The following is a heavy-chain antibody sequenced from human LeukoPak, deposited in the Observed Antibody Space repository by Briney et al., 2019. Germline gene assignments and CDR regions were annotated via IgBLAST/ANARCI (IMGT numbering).Heavy chain of an antibody. CDR1: GGTFSSYA. D-gene: IGHD3-22*01. Sequence: GASVKVSCKASGGTFSSYAIGWVRQAPGQGLEWMGGIIPIFGTANYAQKFQGRVTITTDESTSTAYMELSSLRSEDTAVYYCAVGYYDDSSGDFPFDPWGQGTLVTVSS. CDR3: AVGYYDDSSGDFPFDP. J-gene: IGHJ5*02. V-gene: IGHV1-69*05. CDR2: IIPIFGTA.